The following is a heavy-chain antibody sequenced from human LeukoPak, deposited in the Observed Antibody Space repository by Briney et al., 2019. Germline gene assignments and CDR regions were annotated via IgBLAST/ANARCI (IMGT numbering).Heavy chain of an antibody. CDR3: ARDRGGSYSAIDY. V-gene: IGHV3-48*04. CDR2: ISSSSSTI. J-gene: IGHJ4*02. D-gene: IGHD1-26*01. Sequence: GGSLRLSCAASGFTFSSYSMNWVRQAPGKGLEWVSFISSSSSTIYYADFVKGRFTISRDNAKNSLYLQMNSLRAEDTAVYYCARDRGGSYSAIDYWGQGTLVTVSS. CDR1: GFTFSSYS.